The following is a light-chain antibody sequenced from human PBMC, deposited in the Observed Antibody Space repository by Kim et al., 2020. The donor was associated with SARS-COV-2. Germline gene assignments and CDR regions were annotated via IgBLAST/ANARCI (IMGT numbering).Light chain of an antibody. CDR3: QQYYTTPLT. CDR2: SAS. J-gene: IGKJ1*01. CDR1: QNVLSSSNNKDY. V-gene: IGKV4-1*01. Sequence: DIVMTHSPDSLAVSLAERATINCKSSQNVLSSSNNKDYLAWYQQKPGQPPKLLIYSASTRASGVPDRFSGSGSWTDFTLTISSLQAEDVAVYYSQQYYTTPLTFGQGTKVDIK.